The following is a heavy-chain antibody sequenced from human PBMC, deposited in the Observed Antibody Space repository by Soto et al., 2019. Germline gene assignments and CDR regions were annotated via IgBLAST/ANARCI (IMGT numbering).Heavy chain of an antibody. D-gene: IGHD1-26*01. J-gene: IGHJ6*02. CDR1: GFTFSSYW. CDR2: INSDGSST. CDR3: ARDRLEKWELPYYYYYYGMDV. V-gene: IGHV3-74*01. Sequence: EVQLVESGGGLVQPGGSLRLSCAASGFTFSSYWMHWVRQAPGKGLVWVSRINSDGSSTSYADSVKGRFTISRDNAKNTLYLQMNSLRGEDTAVYYCARDRLEKWELPYYYYYYGMDVWGQGTTVTVSS.